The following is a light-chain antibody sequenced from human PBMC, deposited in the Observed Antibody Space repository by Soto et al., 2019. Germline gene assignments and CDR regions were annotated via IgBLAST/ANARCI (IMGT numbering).Light chain of an antibody. CDR2: AAY. J-gene: IGKJ4*01. Sequence: DIQMTQAPSSLSASVGDRVTITCRARQDISTYLAWYQQKPGKVPKLLISAAYTLQSGVPPRFSGSGSGTDFTLTISSLQSEDVATYYSQKYDNAPLTFGGGTKVEIK. CDR3: QKYDNAPLT. CDR1: QDISTY. V-gene: IGKV1-27*01.